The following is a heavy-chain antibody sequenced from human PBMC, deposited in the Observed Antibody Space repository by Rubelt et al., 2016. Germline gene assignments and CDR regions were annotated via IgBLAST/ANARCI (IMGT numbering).Heavy chain of an antibody. Sequence: QVQLQQWGAGLLKPSETLSLTCAVYGGSFSGYYWSWIRQPPGKGLEWIGEINHSGSTNYNPSLKSRGTISVATSRNQFSLKLSSVTAADTAVYYWARGYYYGSGAKGYWGQGTLVTVSS. J-gene: IGHJ4*02. CDR3: ARGYYYGSGAKGY. CDR2: INHSGST. CDR1: GGSFSGYY. V-gene: IGHV4-34*01. D-gene: IGHD3-10*01.